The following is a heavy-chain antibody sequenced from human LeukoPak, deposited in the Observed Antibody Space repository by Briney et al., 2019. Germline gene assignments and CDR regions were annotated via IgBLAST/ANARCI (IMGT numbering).Heavy chain of an antibody. CDR3: AKDSGVTTVEY. CDR1: GFTFSCCA. D-gene: IGHD4-11*01. CDR2: VSANGGTT. V-gene: IGHV3-23*01. Sequence: GGSLRLSCAASGFTFSCCAMHWVRQAPGKGLEWVSAVSANGGTTHYADSVKGRFTTSRDNSKNTLSLQMSSLRADDTAVYYCAKDSGVTTVEYWGQGTLVTVSS. J-gene: IGHJ4*02.